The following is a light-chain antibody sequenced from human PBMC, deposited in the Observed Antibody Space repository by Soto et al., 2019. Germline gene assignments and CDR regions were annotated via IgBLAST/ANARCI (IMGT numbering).Light chain of an antibody. CDR1: SSDVGGYNY. V-gene: IGLV2-14*01. CDR3: SSYTSSSTYV. J-gene: IGLJ1*01. Sequence: ALTQPASVSGSPGQSITISCTGTSSDVGGYNYVSWYQQHPGKAPKLMIYEVSNRPSGVSNRFSGSKSGNTASLTISGLQAEDEAAYYCSSYTSSSTYVLGTGTKVTVL. CDR2: EVS.